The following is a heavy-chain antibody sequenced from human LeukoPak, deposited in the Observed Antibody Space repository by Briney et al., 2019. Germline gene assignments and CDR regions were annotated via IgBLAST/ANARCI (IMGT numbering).Heavy chain of an antibody. CDR3: ARDGYIAFGY. J-gene: IGHJ4*02. D-gene: IGHD5-24*01. CDR1: GDSISSYY. CDR2: IYYSGST. Sequence: SETLSLTCTVSGDSISSYYCNWIRLPPGKGLDWNWYIYYSGSTNSNPSLTSQGPISIAPATNQFSLCLTSVTATATSVSYYARDGYIAFGYWGQGMLVTVSS. V-gene: IGHV4-59*01.